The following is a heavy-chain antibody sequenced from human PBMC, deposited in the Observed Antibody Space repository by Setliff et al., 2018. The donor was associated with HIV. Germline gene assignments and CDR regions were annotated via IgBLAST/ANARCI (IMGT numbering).Heavy chain of an antibody. V-gene: IGHV4-59*01. D-gene: IGHD2-15*01. Sequence: PSETLSLTCTVSGGSISGNYWSWMRQPPGKGLEWIGHIYYSGSTNCNPSLKSRVTISVDTSRNQFSLNLSSVTAADTAVYYCARFPLLHKNAFDIWGQGTMVTV. CDR2: IYYSGST. J-gene: IGHJ3*02. CDR3: ARFPLLHKNAFDI. CDR1: GGSISGNY.